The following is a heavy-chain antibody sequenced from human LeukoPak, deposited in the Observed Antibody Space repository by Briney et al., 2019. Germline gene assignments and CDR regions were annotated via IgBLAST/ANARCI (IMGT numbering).Heavy chain of an antibody. Sequence: PGLSLRLFCAASVFTFRDYYMSWIRQAPGKGLELVSYISGKSDYTNYADSVGGRFTISRDNAKNSPYLPVNSLRTEDTAVYYCARARAGSSHDYWGQGTLVTVSS. CDR3: ARARAGSSHDY. J-gene: IGHJ4*02. V-gene: IGHV3-11*05. CDR2: ISGKSDYT. D-gene: IGHD3-10*01. CDR1: VFTFRDYY.